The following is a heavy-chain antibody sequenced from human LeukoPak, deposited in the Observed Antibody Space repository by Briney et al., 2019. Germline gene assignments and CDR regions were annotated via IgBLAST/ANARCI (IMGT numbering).Heavy chain of an antibody. V-gene: IGHV3-7*01. CDR2: MKQDGSEK. CDR1: GFTFSSYW. D-gene: IGHD4-17*01. CDR3: ATLPRRYGDYEAEYFQH. J-gene: IGHJ1*01. Sequence: GGSLRLSCAASGFTFSSYWMSWVRQAPGKGLEWVANMKQDGSEKYYVDSVKGRFTISRDNAKNSLYLQMNSLRAEDTAGYYCATLPRRYGDYEAEYFQHWGQGTLVTVSS.